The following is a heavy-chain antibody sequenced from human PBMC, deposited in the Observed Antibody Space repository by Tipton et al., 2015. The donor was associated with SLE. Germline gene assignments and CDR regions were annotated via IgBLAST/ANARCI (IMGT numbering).Heavy chain of an antibody. V-gene: IGHV4-4*09. CDR2: IYTSGST. D-gene: IGHD2/OR15-2a*01. CDR1: GGSFSGYY. J-gene: IGHJ4*02. Sequence: TLSLTCAVYGGSFSGYYWSWIRQPAGKGLEWIGYIYTSGSTNYNPSLKSRVTISVDTSKNQFSLKLSSVTAADTAVYYCARGREVLRESAHFDYWGQGTLVTVSS. CDR3: ARGREVLRESAHFDY.